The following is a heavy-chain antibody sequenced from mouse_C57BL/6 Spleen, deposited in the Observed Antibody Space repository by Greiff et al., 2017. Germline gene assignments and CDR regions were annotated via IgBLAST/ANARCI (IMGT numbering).Heavy chain of an antibody. V-gene: IGHV1-50*01. Sequence: QVQLQQSGAELVKPGASVKLSCKASGYTFTSYWMQWVKQRPGQGLEWIGEIDPSDSYTNYNQKFKGKATLTVDTSSSTAYMQLSSLTSEDSAVYYCARSGFWGQGTSVTVSS. D-gene: IGHD4-1*01. J-gene: IGHJ4*01. CDR1: GYTFTSYW. CDR3: ARSGF. CDR2: IDPSDSYT.